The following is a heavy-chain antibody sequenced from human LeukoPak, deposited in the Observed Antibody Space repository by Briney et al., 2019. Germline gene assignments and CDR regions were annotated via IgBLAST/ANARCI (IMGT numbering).Heavy chain of an antibody. D-gene: IGHD3-22*01. CDR2: INHSGST. J-gene: IGHJ4*02. Sequence: SETLSLTCAVYGGSFSGYYWSWIRQPPGKGLEWIGEINHSGSTNYNPSLKSRVTISVDTSKNQFSLKLSSVTAADTAIYYCARETRNYYDSIGYYLFDYWGQGTLVTVSS. V-gene: IGHV4-34*01. CDR1: GGSFSGYY. CDR3: ARETRNYYDSIGYYLFDY.